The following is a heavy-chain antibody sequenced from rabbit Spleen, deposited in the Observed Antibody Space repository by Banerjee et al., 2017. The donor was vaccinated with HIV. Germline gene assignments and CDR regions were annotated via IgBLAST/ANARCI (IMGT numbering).Heavy chain of an antibody. CDR1: GVSFSGNSY. V-gene: IGHV1S45*01. Sequence: QEQLVESGGDLVKPGASLTLTCIASGVSFSGNSYMCWVRQAPGKGLEWISCIADSSSGFTYSATWAKGRFTCSKTSSTTVTLQMTSLTVADTATYFCARDTGSSFSSYGMDLWGPGTLSPS. J-gene: IGHJ6*01. CDR3: ARDTGSSFSSYGMDL. CDR2: IADSSSGFT. D-gene: IGHD8-1*01.